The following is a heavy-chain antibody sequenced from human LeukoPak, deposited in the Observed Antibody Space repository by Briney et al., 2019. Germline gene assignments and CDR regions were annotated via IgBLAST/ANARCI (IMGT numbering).Heavy chain of an antibody. D-gene: IGHD3-3*01. Sequence: SVKVSCKASGYAFTNYEINWVRQAPGQGLEWMGGIIPIFGTANYAQKFQGRVTITADESTSTAYMELSSLRSEDTAVYYCASPTLVTIFGVAIDAFDIWGQGTMVTVSS. CDR2: IIPIFGTA. CDR1: GYAFTNYE. J-gene: IGHJ3*02. CDR3: ASPTLVTIFGVAIDAFDI. V-gene: IGHV1-69*13.